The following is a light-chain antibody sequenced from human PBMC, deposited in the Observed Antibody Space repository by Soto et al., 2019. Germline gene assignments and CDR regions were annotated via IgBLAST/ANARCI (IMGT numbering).Light chain of an antibody. V-gene: IGKV1-39*01. J-gene: IGKJ5*01. CDR2: AAS. CDR1: QTVRTY. Sequence: DIQINQSPASLSSSVEDRGTITCRASQTVRTYLNWYQQKPGKATKLLIYAASNLQSGVPSRFSGSGSGTDFTLTITSLRPEDFATYWCQQSYNTPVTFGQGTRLEIK. CDR3: QQSYNTPVT.